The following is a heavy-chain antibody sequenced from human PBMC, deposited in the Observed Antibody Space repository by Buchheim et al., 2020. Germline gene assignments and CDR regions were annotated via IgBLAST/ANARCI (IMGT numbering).Heavy chain of an antibody. J-gene: IGHJ5*02. CDR1: GFTFSSYG. CDR2: IWYDGSNK. D-gene: IGHD3-3*01. Sequence: QVQLVESGGGVVQPGRSLRLSCAASGFTFSSYGMHWVRQAPGKGLEWVAVIWYDGSNKYYADSVKGRFTISRDNSKNTLYLQMNSLRAEDTAVYYCAREGAIWSGYYSVPYNWFDPWGQGTL. V-gene: IGHV3-33*01. CDR3: AREGAIWSGYYSVPYNWFDP.